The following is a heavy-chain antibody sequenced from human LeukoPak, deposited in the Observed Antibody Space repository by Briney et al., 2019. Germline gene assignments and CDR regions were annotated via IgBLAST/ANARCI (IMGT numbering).Heavy chain of an antibody. CDR2: IYYSGST. CDR3: ARDGSYSSSFMYFDY. J-gene: IGHJ4*02. V-gene: IGHV4-59*01. D-gene: IGHD6-13*01. CDR1: GGSINSYY. Sequence: SEPLSLTCTVSGGSINSYYWSWIRQPPGKGLEWIGYIYYSGSTNYNPSLKSRVTISVDTSKNQFSLKLSSVTAADTAVYYCARDGSYSSSFMYFDYWGQGTLVTVSS.